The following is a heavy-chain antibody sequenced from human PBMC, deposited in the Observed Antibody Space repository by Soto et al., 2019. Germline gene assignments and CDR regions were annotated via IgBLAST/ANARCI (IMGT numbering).Heavy chain of an antibody. CDR3: AIFPAYCSDGKNCPPGP. Sequence: SETLSLTCAVSGGSFNGYYWNWIRQPPGRGLEWIGEINHTGGANYNPSLKSRLTISMDTSKNHFYLRLTSVTAADTAVYYCAIFPAYCSDGKNCPPGPWGQGTLVTVSS. V-gene: IGHV4-34*01. D-gene: IGHD2-15*01. J-gene: IGHJ5*02. CDR2: INHTGGA. CDR1: GGSFNGYY.